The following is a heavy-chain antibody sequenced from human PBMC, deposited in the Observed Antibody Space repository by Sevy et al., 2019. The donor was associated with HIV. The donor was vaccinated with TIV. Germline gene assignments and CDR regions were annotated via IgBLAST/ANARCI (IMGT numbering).Heavy chain of an antibody. Sequence: GGSLRLSCAGSGFTFGDYGMSWVHQAPGKGLEWVSDINWNGGSTGYADSVKGRFTISRDNAKNSLYLQMNSLRAEDTALYYCARGIAPRWYFDLWGRGTLVTVSS. CDR2: INWNGGST. D-gene: IGHD6-13*01. V-gene: IGHV3-20*04. CDR1: GFTFGDYG. CDR3: ARGIAPRWYFDL. J-gene: IGHJ2*01.